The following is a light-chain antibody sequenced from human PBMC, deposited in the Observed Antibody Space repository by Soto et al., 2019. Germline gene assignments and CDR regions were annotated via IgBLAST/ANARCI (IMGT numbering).Light chain of an antibody. Sequence: SYELTQPPSVSVAPGQTARITCGGNNIGRKNVHWYQQKPGQAPELVVYDDNDRPSGIPERFSGSNSGNTATLTISRVEAGDEADYYCQVWDSISDHRVFGGGTKLTVL. CDR1: NIGRKN. CDR2: DDN. CDR3: QVWDSISDHRV. J-gene: IGLJ2*01. V-gene: IGLV3-21*02.